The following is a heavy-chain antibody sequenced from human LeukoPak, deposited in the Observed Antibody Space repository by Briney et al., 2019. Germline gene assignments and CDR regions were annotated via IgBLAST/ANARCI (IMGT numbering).Heavy chain of an antibody. Sequence: ASVKVSCKASGYTFTRYYMHWVRQAPGQGLEWMGIIDPSGGSTSYAQKFQGGVTMTRDATTSTVYLELSSLRSEDTAVYYCARAGITMVRGVITQNNCFDPWGQGTLVTVSS. CDR2: IDPSGGST. D-gene: IGHD3-10*01. J-gene: IGHJ5*02. V-gene: IGHV1-46*01. CDR1: GYTFTRYY. CDR3: ARAGITMVRGVITQNNCFDP.